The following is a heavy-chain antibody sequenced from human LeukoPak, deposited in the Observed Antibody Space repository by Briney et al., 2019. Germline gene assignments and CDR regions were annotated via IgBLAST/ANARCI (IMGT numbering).Heavy chain of an antibody. V-gene: IGHV3-30*02. CDR2: IWYGGSNK. CDR3: AKSVLGELVG. CDR1: GFTFSSYG. D-gene: IGHD1-26*01. Sequence: GGSLRLSCAASGFTFSSYGMHWVRQAPGKGLEWVAVIWYGGSNKYYADSVKGRFTISRDNSKNTLYLQMNSLRAEDTAVYYCAKSVLGELVGWGQGTMVTVSS. J-gene: IGHJ3*01.